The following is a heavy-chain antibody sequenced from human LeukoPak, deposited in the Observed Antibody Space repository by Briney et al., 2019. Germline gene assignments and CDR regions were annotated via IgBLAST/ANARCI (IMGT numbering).Heavy chain of an antibody. CDR1: GGTFSSYA. Sequence: SVKVSCKASGGTFSSYAISWVRQAPGQGLEWMGRIIPILGTANYAQKFQGRVTITTDESTSTASMELSSLRSEATAVYYCARVRHDYYDSSGYLFDYWGQGTLVTVSS. V-gene: IGHV1-69*05. D-gene: IGHD3-22*01. CDR2: IIPILGTA. CDR3: ARVRHDYYDSSGYLFDY. J-gene: IGHJ4*02.